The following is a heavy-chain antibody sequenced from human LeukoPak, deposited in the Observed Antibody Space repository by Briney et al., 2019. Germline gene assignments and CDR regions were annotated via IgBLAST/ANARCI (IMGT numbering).Heavy chain of an antibody. CDR2: IYYSGST. V-gene: IGHV4-31*03. J-gene: IGHJ4*02. CDR3: ARDAAQWGFDY. CDR1: GGSITSGGYY. D-gene: IGHD1-26*01. Sequence: SQTLSLTCTVSGGSITSGGYYWSWIRQHPGKGLEWIGYIYYSGSTYYNPSLKSRVTISIDTSKIRFSLKLSSVTVADTAVYFCARDAAQWGFDYWGQGALVTVSS.